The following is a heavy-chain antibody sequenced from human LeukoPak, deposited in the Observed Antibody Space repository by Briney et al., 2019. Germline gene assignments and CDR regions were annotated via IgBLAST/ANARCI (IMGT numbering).Heavy chain of an antibody. V-gene: IGHV3-23*01. Sequence: GGSLRLSFAPSGFTFSNHGMNWVRQAPGKGLEWLSGVSPPGGGTYYADSVKGRFTISRDDSKNTLSLQTNSLRVEDTAVYYCARDLAWGAFDYWGQGTLVTVSS. J-gene: IGHJ4*02. CDR2: VSPPGGGT. CDR3: ARDLAWGAFDY. D-gene: IGHD3-16*01. CDR1: GFTFSNHG.